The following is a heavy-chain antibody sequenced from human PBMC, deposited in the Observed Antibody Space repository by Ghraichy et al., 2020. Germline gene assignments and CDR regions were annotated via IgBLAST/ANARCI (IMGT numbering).Heavy chain of an antibody. CDR1: GFTFSSYW. D-gene: IGHD2-2*01. CDR3: ARDDCSSTSCYYYYGMDV. V-gene: IGHV3-7*01. J-gene: IGHJ6*02. Sequence: GSLRLSCAASGFTFSSYWMSWVRQAPGKGLEWVANIKQDGSEKYYVDSVKGRFTISRDNAKNSLYLQMNSLRAEDTAVYYCARDDCSSTSCYYYYGMDVWGQGTTVTVSS. CDR2: IKQDGSEK.